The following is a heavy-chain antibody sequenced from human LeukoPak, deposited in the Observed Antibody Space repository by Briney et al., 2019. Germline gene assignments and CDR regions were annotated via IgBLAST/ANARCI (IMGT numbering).Heavy chain of an antibody. CDR2: FIHSGSI. D-gene: IGHD6-19*01. CDR1: GGSFSGYY. V-gene: IGHV4-34*12. Sequence: PSETLSLTCAVYGGSFSGYYWSWIRQSPGKGLEWIGEFIHSGSINYNPSLKSRVTISLDTSTNHFSLKLSSVTAADTAVYYCARVEQLQEVVDAFDIWGQGTMVTVSS. J-gene: IGHJ3*02. CDR3: ARVEQLQEVVDAFDI.